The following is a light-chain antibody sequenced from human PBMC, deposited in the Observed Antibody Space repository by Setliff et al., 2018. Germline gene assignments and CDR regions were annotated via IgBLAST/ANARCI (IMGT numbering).Light chain of an antibody. J-gene: IGLJ1*01. CDR2: DVS. CDR1: SSDVGGYNY. CDR3: CSYAGSYTYV. V-gene: IGLV2-11*01. Sequence: QSVLAQPRSVSGSPGQSVTISCTGTSSDVGGYNYVSWYQQHPGKAPKVMIYDVSKRPSGVPDRFSGSKSGNTASLTISGLRAEDEAEYYCCSYAGSYTYVFGTGTKVTVL.